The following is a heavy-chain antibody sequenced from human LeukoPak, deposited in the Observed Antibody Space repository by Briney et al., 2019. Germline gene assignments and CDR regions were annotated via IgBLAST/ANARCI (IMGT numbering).Heavy chain of an antibody. CDR1: GFTFSSYA. V-gene: IGHV3-23*01. CDR2: ISGRGDNT. CDR3: AKDVGKWESLHFFDY. Sequence: GGSLRLSCAASGFTFSSYAMNWVRQAPGKGLEWVSLISGRGDNTYYADSVKGRFTISRDDSRNTLYLQMNSLRGDDTAVYYCAKDVGKWESLHFFDYWGQGTLVTVSS. D-gene: IGHD1-26*01. J-gene: IGHJ4*02.